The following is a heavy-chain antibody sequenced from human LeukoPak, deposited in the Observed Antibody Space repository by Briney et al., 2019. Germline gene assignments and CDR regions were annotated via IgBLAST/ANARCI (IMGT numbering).Heavy chain of an antibody. CDR3: ARLPYSSSWYERAFDI. CDR1: GYSFTSYW. D-gene: IGHD6-13*01. V-gene: IGHV5-51*01. Sequence: GESLKISCKGSGYSFTSYWISWVRQMPGKGLEWMGIIYPGDSDTRYSPSFQGQVTISADRSISTAYLQWSSLKASDTAMYYCARLPYSSSWYERAFDIWGQGTMVTVSS. J-gene: IGHJ3*02. CDR2: IYPGDSDT.